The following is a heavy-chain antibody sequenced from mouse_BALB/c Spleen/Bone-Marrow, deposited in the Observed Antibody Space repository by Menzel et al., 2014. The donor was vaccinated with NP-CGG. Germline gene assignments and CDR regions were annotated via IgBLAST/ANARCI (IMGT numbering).Heavy chain of an antibody. D-gene: IGHD4-1*01. CDR2: IDPENGDT. J-gene: IGHJ4*01. Sequence: EVQLQQSGAELVRSGASVKLSCTGSGFNIKDSYIHWVKQRPGQGLEWIGWIDPENGDTEYAPKFQGKATMTADTSSNTAFLQHSSLTSEDTAVYYFTPQFNCGGEYWGQRTPVPLSS. CDR3: TPQFNCGGEY. CDR1: GFNIKDSY. V-gene: IGHV14-4*02.